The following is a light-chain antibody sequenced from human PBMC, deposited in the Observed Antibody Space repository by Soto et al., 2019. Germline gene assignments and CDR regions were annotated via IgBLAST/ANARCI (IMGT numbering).Light chain of an antibody. CDR3: QKYNSAPWT. Sequence: DIHMTPSPSSVSPSVGDGINICFRASQGINNYLGWYHQEPGKVARVLIEAAATLQAGVPSRFSGSGAGTDFTLTISRRQPEDVATYYCQKYNSAPWTFGQGTKVDIK. V-gene: IGKV1-27*01. J-gene: IGKJ1*01. CDR2: AAA. CDR1: QGINNY.